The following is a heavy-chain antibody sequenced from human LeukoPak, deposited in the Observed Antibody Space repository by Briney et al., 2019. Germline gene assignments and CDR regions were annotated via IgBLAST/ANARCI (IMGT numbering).Heavy chain of an antibody. CDR2: INPDSGGT. J-gene: IGHJ4*02. V-gene: IGHV1-2*02. CDR1: GYTFTGYY. D-gene: IGHD1-7*01. Sequence: ASVKVSCKASGYTFTGYYMHWVRQAPGQGLEWMGWINPDSGGTNYAQTFQGRVTMTRDTSISTAYMELSRLRSDDTAVYYCARGHRTWAFDYWGQGTLVTVSS. CDR3: ARGHRTWAFDY.